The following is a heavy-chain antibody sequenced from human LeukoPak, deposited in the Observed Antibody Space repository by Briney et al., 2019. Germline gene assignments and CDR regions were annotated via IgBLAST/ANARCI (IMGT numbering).Heavy chain of an antibody. CDR3: ARVVVVVLGNAFDI. V-gene: IGHV1-69*04. CDR1: GGTFSSYV. Sequence: SVKVSCKASGGTFSSYVISWVRQAPGQGLEWMGRIIPILGIANYAQKFQGRVTITADKSTSTAYMELSSLRSEDTAVYYCARVVVVVLGNAFDIWGQGTMVTVSS. D-gene: IGHD3-22*01. J-gene: IGHJ3*02. CDR2: IIPILGIA.